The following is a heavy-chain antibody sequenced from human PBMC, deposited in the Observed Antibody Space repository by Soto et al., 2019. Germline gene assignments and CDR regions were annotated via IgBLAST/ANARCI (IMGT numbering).Heavy chain of an antibody. D-gene: IGHD3-3*01. CDR1: EFSLSTSGMG. V-gene: IGHV2-5*01. CDR3: AHTYDFGSGYHPGFGY. Sequence: SGPTLVNPTQTLTLTCTFSEFSLSTSGMGVGWIRQPPGKALEWLALIYWNDDKRYSPSLKSRLTITKDTSKNQVVLTVTNMGPVDTATYSCAHTYDFGSGYHPGFGYRGQGTAVIVSS. CDR2: IYWNDDK. J-gene: IGHJ4*02.